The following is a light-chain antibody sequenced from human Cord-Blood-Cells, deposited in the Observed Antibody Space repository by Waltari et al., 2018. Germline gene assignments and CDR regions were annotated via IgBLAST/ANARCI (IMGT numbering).Light chain of an antibody. CDR2: AAS. CDR3: QQSYSTPYS. CDR1: QSISSY. V-gene: IGKV1-39*01. J-gene: IGKJ2*03. Sequence: DIQMTQSPSSLSASVGDRVTITCRASQSISSYLNWYQQKPGNAPKLLIYAASSLQSGVPSRFSDSGSVTDFTLTISSLQPEDFATYYCQQSYSTPYSFGQGTKLEIK.